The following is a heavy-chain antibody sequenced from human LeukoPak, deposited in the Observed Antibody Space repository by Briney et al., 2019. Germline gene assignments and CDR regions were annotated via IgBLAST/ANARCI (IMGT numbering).Heavy chain of an antibody. CDR2: YTSGST. J-gene: IGHJ4*02. D-gene: IGHD5-12*01. V-gene: IGHV4-4*09. Sequence: SETLSVTCTVSGGSISGNAWSWIRQPPGKGLEWIGYTSGSTDSNPSLKSRVTISVDTSKSQFSLKLSSVTAADTAVYYCARGTYSGYVVYWGQGTLVTVSS. CDR3: ARGTYSGYVVY. CDR1: GGSISGNA.